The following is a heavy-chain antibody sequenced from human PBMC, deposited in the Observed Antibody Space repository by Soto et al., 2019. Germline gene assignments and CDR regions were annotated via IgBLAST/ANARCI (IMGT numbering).Heavy chain of an antibody. CDR3: ASHYDFWSCNWFDP. CDR2: IYYSGST. J-gene: IGHJ5*02. D-gene: IGHD3-3*01. CDR1: GGSISSSSYY. Sequence: SETLSLTCTVSGGSISSSSYYWGWIRQPPGKGLEWIGSIYYSGSTYYNPSLKSRVTISVDTSKNQFSLKLSSVTAADTAVYYCASHYDFWSCNWFDPWGQGTLVTVSS. V-gene: IGHV4-39*01.